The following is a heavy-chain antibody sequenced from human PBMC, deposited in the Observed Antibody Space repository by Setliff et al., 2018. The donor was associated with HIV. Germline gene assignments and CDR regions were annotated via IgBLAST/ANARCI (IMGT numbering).Heavy chain of an antibody. V-gene: IGHV4-4*09. J-gene: IGHJ6*03. CDR3: ARDRRITMVRGVMNYYYMDV. CDR1: GDSISTDY. D-gene: IGHD3-10*01. CDR2: IYNSAST. Sequence: PSETLSLTCTVSGDSISTDYWTWIRQPPGKGLEWIGYIYNSASTSYNPSLKSRVTISVDTPKNQFSLKLSSVTAADTAVYYCARDRRITMVRGVMNYYYMDVWGKGTTVTVSS.